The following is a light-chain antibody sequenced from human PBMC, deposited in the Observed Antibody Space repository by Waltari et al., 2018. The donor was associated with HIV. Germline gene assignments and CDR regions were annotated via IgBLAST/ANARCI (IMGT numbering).Light chain of an antibody. CDR1: QSVSSK. J-gene: IGKJ1*01. V-gene: IGKV3-15*01. CDR3: QQYNNWPET. CDR2: GAS. Sequence: EKVMTQSPATLSVSPGERATLSCRASQSVSSKLAWYQQRPGQAPRLLIYGASTRATGIPARFSGSGSGTEFTLTISSLQSEDFAVYYCQQYNNWPETFGQGTKVEI.